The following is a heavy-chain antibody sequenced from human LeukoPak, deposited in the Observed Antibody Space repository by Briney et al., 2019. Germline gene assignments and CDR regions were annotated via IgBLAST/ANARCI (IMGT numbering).Heavy chain of an antibody. CDR3: ARPLFSYYDSSGFNGAFDI. CDR2: IYDSGST. CDR1: GGSIRSSYYY. V-gene: IGHV4-39*07. D-gene: IGHD3-22*01. Sequence: PSETLSLTCTVSGGSIRSSYYYWGWIRQPPGKGLEWIGSIYDSGSTYYNPSLKSRVTISVDKSNNQFSLRLSSVTAADTAVYYCARPLFSYYDSSGFNGAFDIWGQGTMVTVSS. J-gene: IGHJ3*02.